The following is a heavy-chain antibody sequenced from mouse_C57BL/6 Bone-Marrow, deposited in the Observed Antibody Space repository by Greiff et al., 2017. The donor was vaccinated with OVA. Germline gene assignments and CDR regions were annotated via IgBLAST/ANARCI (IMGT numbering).Heavy chain of an antibody. CDR1: GYAFSSSW. CDR2: IYPGDGDT. Sequence: VQLQQSGPELVKPGASVKISCKASGYAFSSSWMNWVKQRPGKGLEWIGRIYPGDGDTNYNGKFKGKATLTADKSSSTAYMQLSSLTSEDSAVYFWARWKFITTVVATDYWGQGTTLTVSS. V-gene: IGHV1-82*01. J-gene: IGHJ2*01. D-gene: IGHD1-1*01. CDR3: ARWKFITTVVATDY.